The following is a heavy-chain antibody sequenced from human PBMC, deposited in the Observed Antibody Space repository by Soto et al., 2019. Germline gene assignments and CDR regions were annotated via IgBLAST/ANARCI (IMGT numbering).Heavy chain of an antibody. V-gene: IGHV1-18*01. CDR2: ISAYNGNT. CDR1: GYTFTSYG. CDR3: ARDRGYPILVRSNWFDP. J-gene: IGHJ5*02. Sequence: ASVKVSCKASGYTFTSYGISWVRQAPGQGLEWMGWISAYNGNTNYAQKLQGRVTMTTDTSTSTAYMELRSLRSDDTAVYYCARDRGYPILVRSNWFDPWGQGTLVTVSS. D-gene: IGHD5-12*01.